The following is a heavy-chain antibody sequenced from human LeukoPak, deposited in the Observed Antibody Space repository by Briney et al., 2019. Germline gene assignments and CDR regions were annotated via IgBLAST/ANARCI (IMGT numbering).Heavy chain of an antibody. J-gene: IGHJ4*02. CDR2: IIPFFDTT. D-gene: IGHD5-24*01. Sequence: ASVKVSCKASGGTFSSYAITWVRQAPGQGLEWMGGIIPFFDTTNYAQKFQGRVTITADKSTSTAYMELSSLRAEDTAVYYCASGYRTFDYWGQGTLVTVSS. CDR1: GGTFSSYA. CDR3: ASGYRTFDY. V-gene: IGHV1-69*06.